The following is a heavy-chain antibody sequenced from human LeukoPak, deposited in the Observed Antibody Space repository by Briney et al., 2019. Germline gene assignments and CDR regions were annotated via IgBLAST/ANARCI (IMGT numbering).Heavy chain of an antibody. CDR2: ISSSSIYT. V-gene: IGHV3-11*06. J-gene: IGHJ4*02. CDR3: AGDREYYFDS. CDR1: GFALSDYY. Sequence: AGGSLRLSCAASGFALSDYYMSWIRQAPGKGLDWVSYISSSSIYTNYADSVKGRFTISRDNAKNSLYLQMNSLRAEDTAVYYCAGDREYYFDSWGQGTLVTVSS.